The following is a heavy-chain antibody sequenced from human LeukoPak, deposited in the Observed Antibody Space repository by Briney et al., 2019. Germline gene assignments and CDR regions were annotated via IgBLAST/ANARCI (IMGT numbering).Heavy chain of an antibody. CDR1: GGSISRKY. D-gene: IGHD3-9*01. J-gene: IGHJ6*03. V-gene: IGHV4-59*01. Sequence: PSETLSLTCTVSGGSISRKYWAWIRQPPGKGLEWIGNIYYTGKTEYSPSLQSRVAMSVDRSKNHFSLTLTSVTAADTAVYFCARAQHYDVLIGSDEIFHYYMDVWGKGTTVTVSS. CDR3: ARAQHYDVLIGSDEIFHYYMDV. CDR2: IYYTGKT.